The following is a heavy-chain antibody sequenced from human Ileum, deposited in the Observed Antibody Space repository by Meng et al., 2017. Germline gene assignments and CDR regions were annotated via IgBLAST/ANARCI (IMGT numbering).Heavy chain of an antibody. CDR2: IRNGANGYTT. CDR3: AAFYYYDSSGYYLHPDYFDY. V-gene: IGHV3-72*01. D-gene: IGHD3-22*01. Sequence: GGSLRLSCVASGFAFSDHYMDWVRQAPGKGLEWVGRIRNGANGYTTEYAASVRGRFTFSRDDLKNSVYLQMNSLYTEDTAVYYCAAFYYYDSSGYYLHPDYFDYWGQGTLVTVSS. CDR1: GFAFSDHY. J-gene: IGHJ4*02.